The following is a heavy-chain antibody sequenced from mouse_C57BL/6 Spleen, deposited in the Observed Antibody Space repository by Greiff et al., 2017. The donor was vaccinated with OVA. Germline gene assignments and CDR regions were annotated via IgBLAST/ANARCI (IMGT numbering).Heavy chain of an antibody. D-gene: IGHD2-5*01. J-gene: IGHJ4*01. Sequence: DVMLVESGGGLVKPGGSLKLSCAASGFTFSDYGMHWVRQAPEKGLEWVAYISSGSSTIYYADTVKGRFTISRDNAKNTLFLQMTSLRSEDTAMYYCARGRYSNYYYAMDYWGQGTSVTVSS. CDR2: ISSGSSTI. CDR1: GFTFSDYG. V-gene: IGHV5-17*01. CDR3: ARGRYSNYYYAMDY.